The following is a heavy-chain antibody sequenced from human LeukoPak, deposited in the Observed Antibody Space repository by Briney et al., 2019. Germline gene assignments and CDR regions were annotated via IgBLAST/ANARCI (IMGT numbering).Heavy chain of an antibody. CDR2: VKSKNDGGTT. V-gene: IGHV3-15*01. CDR1: GFTFSTTW. D-gene: IGHD1-1*01. Sequence: NSGGSLRLSCAASGFTFSTTWMTWVRQAPGKGLEWVGRVKSKNDGGTTDFAAPVKGRFTISRDDSKDTVYLQMNSLKTEDTAVYYRTTVSATGTPFLWGQGTLVTVSS. CDR3: TTVSATGTPFL. J-gene: IGHJ4*02.